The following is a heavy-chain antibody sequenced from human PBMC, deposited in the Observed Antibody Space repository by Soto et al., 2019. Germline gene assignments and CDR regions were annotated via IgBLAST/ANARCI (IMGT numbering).Heavy chain of an antibody. Sequence: GASVKVSCKASGYTFTSYYMHWVRQAPGQGLEWMGIINPSGGSTSYAQKFQGRVTMTRDTSTSTVYMELSSLRSEDTAVYYCARALGWRFGDIGGMDVWGQGTTVTVSS. D-gene: IGHD3-10*01. CDR1: GYTFTSYY. J-gene: IGHJ6*02. CDR2: INPSGGST. V-gene: IGHV1-46*03. CDR3: ARALGWRFGDIGGMDV.